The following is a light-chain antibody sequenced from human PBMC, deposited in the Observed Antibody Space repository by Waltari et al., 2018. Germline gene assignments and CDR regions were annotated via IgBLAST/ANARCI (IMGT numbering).Light chain of an antibody. CDR3: QQYNDWPPLT. J-gene: IGKJ4*01. Sequence: RFVAWYKQKLGQAPRLLIYGASTRATGIPARFSGSGSGTAFTLTISSLQSEDFAVYYCQQYNDWPPLTFGGGTQLEIK. CDR1: RF. CDR2: GAS. V-gene: IGKV3-15*01.